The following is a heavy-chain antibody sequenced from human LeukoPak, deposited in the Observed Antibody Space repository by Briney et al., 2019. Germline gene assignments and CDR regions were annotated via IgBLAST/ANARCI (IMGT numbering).Heavy chain of an antibody. Sequence: SVKLSCKASGGTFSSYAISWGRQAPGQGLEWMGGSIPIFGTANYAKKFQRRVASTADESTSTAYMELSSLRSEDTAVYYCARNYYDFWSGPYDYWGQGTLVTVSS. CDR2: SIPIFGTA. CDR3: ARNYYDFWSGPYDY. CDR1: GGTFSSYA. D-gene: IGHD3-3*01. V-gene: IGHV1-69*13. J-gene: IGHJ4*02.